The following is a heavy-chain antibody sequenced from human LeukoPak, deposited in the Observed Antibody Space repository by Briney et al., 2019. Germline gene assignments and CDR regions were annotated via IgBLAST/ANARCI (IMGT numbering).Heavy chain of an antibody. V-gene: IGHV3-48*04. CDR3: AKPAREYSSPWFDP. CDR1: GFTFSSYS. J-gene: IGHJ5*02. D-gene: IGHD6-6*01. Sequence: QPGGSLRLSCAASGFTFSSYSMNWVRQAPGRGLEWVSYISSSSSTIYYADSVKGRFTISRDNAKNSLYLQMNSLRAEDTAVYYCAKPAREYSSPWFDPWGQGTLVTVSS. CDR2: ISSSSSTI.